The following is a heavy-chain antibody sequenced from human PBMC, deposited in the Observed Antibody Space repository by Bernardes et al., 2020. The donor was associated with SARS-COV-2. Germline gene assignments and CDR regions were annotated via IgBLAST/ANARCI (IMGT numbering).Heavy chain of an antibody. D-gene: IGHD3-10*01. CDR1: GFSSSSYW. V-gene: IGHV3-74*01. CDR3: ARKTGHDYGMDV. Sequence: GSLRLSCAASGFSSSSYWMHWVRQAPGKGLVWVSRVNSDGSNTIYADSVKGRFTISRDSSKNMVYLQMNSLRAEDTAVYYCARKTGHDYGMDVWGQGTTVTVSS. CDR2: VNSDGSNT. J-gene: IGHJ6*02.